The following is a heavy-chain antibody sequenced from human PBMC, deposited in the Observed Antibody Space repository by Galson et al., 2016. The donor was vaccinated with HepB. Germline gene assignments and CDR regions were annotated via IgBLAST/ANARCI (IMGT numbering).Heavy chain of an antibody. CDR1: GYSFTTYW. V-gene: IGHV5-51*01. J-gene: IGHJ4*02. D-gene: IGHD2-21*02. CDR2: IYPADSDT. Sequence: QSGAEVKKPGESLKISCKASGYSFTTYWIGWVRQVPGKGLECMGVIYPADSDTRYSPSFQGQVTISVDKSISTAYLQWSSLKASDTAMYYCARQVVPGLFDQWGQGTLVTVSS. CDR3: ARQVVPGLFDQ.